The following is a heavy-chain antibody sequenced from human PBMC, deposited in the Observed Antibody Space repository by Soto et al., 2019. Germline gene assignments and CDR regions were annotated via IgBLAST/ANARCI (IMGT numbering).Heavy chain of an antibody. CDR3: ASQGGYSYGSIDY. CDR2: IYYSGST. D-gene: IGHD5-18*01. CDR1: GGSISSYY. V-gene: IGHV4-59*01. Sequence: SETLSLTCTVSGGSISSYYWSWIRQPPGKGLEWIGYIYYSGSTNYNPSLKSRVTISVDTSKNQFSLELSSVTAADTAVYYCASQGGYSYGSIDYWGQGTLVTVSS. J-gene: IGHJ4*02.